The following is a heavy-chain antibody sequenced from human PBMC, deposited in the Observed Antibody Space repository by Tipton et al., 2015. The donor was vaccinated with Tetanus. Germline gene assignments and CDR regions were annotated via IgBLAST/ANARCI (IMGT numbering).Heavy chain of an antibody. D-gene: IGHD6-19*01. Sequence: SLRLSCAASGFTFSSYAMSWVRQAPGKGPEWVSAISGSGGSTYYADSVKGRFPISRDNSKNTLYLQMNSLRAEDTAVYYCAKGHWSSCCSWEGEFFQHWGQGSLVSVSS. J-gene: IGHJ1*01. V-gene: IGHV3-23*01. CDR3: AKGHWSSCCSWEGEFFQH. CDR2: ISGSGGST. CDR1: GFTFSSYA.